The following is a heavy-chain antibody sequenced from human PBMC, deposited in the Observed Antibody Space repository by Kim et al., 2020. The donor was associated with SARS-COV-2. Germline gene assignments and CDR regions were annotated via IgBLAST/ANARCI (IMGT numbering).Heavy chain of an antibody. CDR3: ARHSDSSGYYLTTDY. D-gene: IGHD3-22*01. Sequence: GESLKISCKGSGYSFTSYWISWVRQMPGKGLEWMGRIDPSDSYTNYSPSFQGHVTISADKSISTAYLQWSSLKASDTAMYYCARHSDSSGYYLTTDYWGQGTLVTVSS. V-gene: IGHV5-10-1*01. CDR2: IDPSDSYT. CDR1: GYSFTSYW. J-gene: IGHJ4*02.